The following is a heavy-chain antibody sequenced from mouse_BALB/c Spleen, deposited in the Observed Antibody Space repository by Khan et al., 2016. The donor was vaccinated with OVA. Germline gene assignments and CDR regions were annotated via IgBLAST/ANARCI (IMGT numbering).Heavy chain of an antibody. V-gene: IGHV14-3*02. J-gene: IGHJ3*01. D-gene: IGHD2-1*01. Sequence: EVQLQESGAELVKPGASVKLSCTASDFNIKDTYIHWVKERPEQGPEWIGRIDPANGDTKYDPKFQGKATITADPSSNTAYLQLSSLTSEDTAVYYCATLYGSPFTYWGQGTLVTVSA. CDR3: ATLYGSPFTY. CDR1: DFNIKDTY. CDR2: IDPANGDT.